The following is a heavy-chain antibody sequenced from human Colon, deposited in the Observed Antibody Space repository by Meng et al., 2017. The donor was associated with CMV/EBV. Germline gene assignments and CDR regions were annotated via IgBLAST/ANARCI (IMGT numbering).Heavy chain of an antibody. J-gene: IGHJ4*02. CDR3: ARQRNWSYAYYLDY. V-gene: IGHV4-39*07. CDR1: GGSISSSNYY. CDR2: LYYTGGT. Sequence: LRLSCTVSGGSISSSNYYWVWIRQPPGKGLEWIGSLYYTGGTNYNPSLKSRVSISVDTSKNQFSLKLSSVAAADTAVYYCARQRNWSYAYYLDYWGQGTLVTVSS. D-gene: IGHD1-7*01.